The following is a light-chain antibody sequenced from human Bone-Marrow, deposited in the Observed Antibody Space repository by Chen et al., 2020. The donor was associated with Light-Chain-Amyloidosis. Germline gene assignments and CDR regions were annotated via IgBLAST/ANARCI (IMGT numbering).Light chain of an antibody. Sequence: QSVLTQPPSVSGAPGQRVTISCAGSSANIGTGYDVHWYQQPPGSAPKVVIYSNSNRPSGVPDRFSGSKSGTSASLVITGLQAEDEADYYCQTYDTTLSATVFGGGTRLTVL. CDR2: SNS. CDR3: QTYDTTLSATV. CDR1: SANIGTGYD. V-gene: IGLV1-40*01. J-gene: IGLJ2*01.